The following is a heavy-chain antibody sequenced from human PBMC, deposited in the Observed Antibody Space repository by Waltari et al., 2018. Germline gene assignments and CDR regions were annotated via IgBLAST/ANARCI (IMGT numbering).Heavy chain of an antibody. J-gene: IGHJ4*02. CDR1: GLPVTSNY. Sequence: EVQLVESGGGLIQPGGSLRLSCASSGLPVTSNYMRWVRQAQGKGLEWVSVIYSGGSTYYADSVKGRFTISRDNSKNTLYLQMNSLRAEDTAVYYCARGPGDYFDYWGQGTLVTVSS. CDR3: ARGPGDYFDY. V-gene: IGHV3-53*01. CDR2: IYSGGST.